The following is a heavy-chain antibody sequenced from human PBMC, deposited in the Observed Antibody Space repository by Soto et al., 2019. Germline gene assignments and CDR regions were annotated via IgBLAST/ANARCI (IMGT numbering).Heavy chain of an antibody. CDR1: GYTFTTYD. D-gene: IGHD2-8*02. CDR3: VGIRGWWAFHY. J-gene: IGHJ4*02. V-gene: IGHV1-3*01. Sequence: QVLLVQSGAEVKKPGASVQISCKASGYTFTTYDMHWVRQAPGQRLEWMGSINANNGNPKYSQRFQGRATFTRDTSATTGYMDRSSLISEDTAVYYCVGIRGWWAFHYWGQVTLVTVSS. CDR2: INANNGNP.